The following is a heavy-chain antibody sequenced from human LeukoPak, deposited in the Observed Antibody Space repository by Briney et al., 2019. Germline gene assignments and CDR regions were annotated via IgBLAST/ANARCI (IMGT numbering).Heavy chain of an antibody. CDR2: INSDGSST. V-gene: IGHV3-74*01. CDR1: GFTFRSYW. CDR3: ARDYYTSGSPNDF. D-gene: IGHD3-10*01. J-gene: IGHJ4*02. Sequence: PGGPLRLSCAASGFTFRSYWMHWVRQAPGKGLVWVSRINSDGSSTNYADSVRGRFTISRDNAKNTLYLQMNSLRADDTAVYYCARDYYTSGSPNDFWGQGTLVTVSS.